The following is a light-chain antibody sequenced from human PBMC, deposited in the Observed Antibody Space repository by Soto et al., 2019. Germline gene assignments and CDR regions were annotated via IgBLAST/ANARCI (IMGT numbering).Light chain of an antibody. Sequence: AIPMTQSPSSLSASVGDRVNITCRASQGIRDDLGWYQQKPGKAPKLLIYGASTLQSGVPSRFSGSGYGTDFTLTISSLQPEDFATYYCLQDYNLWTFGQGTKVEIK. CDR3: LQDYNLWT. CDR1: QGIRDD. CDR2: GAS. J-gene: IGKJ1*01. V-gene: IGKV1-6*01.